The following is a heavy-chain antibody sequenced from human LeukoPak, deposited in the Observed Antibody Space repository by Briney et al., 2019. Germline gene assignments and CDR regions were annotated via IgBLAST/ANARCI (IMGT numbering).Heavy chain of an antibody. D-gene: IGHD6-6*01. J-gene: IGHJ4*02. CDR3: ARDLRSSGSSDY. CDR2: ISSSSSYI. CDR1: GFTFSSYS. Sequence: GGSLRLSCAASGFTFSSYSMNWVRQAPGKGLEWVSSISSSSSYIYYADSVKGRFTISRDNAKNSLYLQMNSLRAEDTAVYYCARDLRSSGSSDYWGQGTLVTVSS. V-gene: IGHV3-21*01.